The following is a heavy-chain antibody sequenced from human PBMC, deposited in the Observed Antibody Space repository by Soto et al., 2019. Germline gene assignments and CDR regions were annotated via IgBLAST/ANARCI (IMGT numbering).Heavy chain of an antibody. CDR2: IYHSGST. V-gene: IGHV4-4*02. CDR1: GGSISSSNW. CDR3: ARERNDYVWGSYRPAEYYFDY. J-gene: IGHJ4*02. D-gene: IGHD3-16*02. Sequence: QVQLQESGPGLVKPSGTLSLTCAVSGGSISSSNWWSRVRQPPRKELEWIGEIYHSGSTNYNPSLKSRVTISVDKSKNQFSLKLSAVAAADTAVYYCARERNDYVWGSYRPAEYYFDYWGQGTLVTVSS.